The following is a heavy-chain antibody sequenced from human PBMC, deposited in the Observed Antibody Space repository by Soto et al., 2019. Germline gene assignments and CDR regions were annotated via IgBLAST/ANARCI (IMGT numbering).Heavy chain of an antibody. CDR1: GFSLSTSGMC. J-gene: IGHJ6*02. CDR2: IDWDDDK. V-gene: IGHV2-70*17. Sequence: SGPTLVNPTQTLTLTCTFSGFSLSTSGMCVSWVRQPPGKAPEWLARIDWDDDKFYSTSLKTRLTISKDTSKNQVFLTMTNMDPVDTATYYCARIPSYCVSTSCYEDGMDVWGQGTTVTVSS. D-gene: IGHD2-2*01. CDR3: ARIPSYCVSTSCYEDGMDV.